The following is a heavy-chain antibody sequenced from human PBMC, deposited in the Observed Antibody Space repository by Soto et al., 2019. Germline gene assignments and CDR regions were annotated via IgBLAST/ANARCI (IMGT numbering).Heavy chain of an antibody. Sequence: GGALRLSFAASGFTFSSYGIHWVRQAPGKGVGWVAVIWYDGSNKYYADSVKGRFTISRDNSKNTLYLQMNSLRAEDTAVYYCARGATLGYCISTSCHYFDYWGQGTLVTVSS. CDR1: GFTFSSYG. V-gene: IGHV3-33*01. CDR2: IWYDGSNK. CDR3: ARGATLGYCISTSCHYFDY. J-gene: IGHJ4*02. D-gene: IGHD2-2*01.